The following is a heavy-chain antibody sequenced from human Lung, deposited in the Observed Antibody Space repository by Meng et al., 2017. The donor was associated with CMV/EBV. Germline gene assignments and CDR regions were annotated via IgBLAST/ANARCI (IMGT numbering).Heavy chain of an antibody. CDR1: GFTFSSYS. D-gene: IGHD2-15*01. Sequence: GEXXKISCAASGFTFSSYSVNWVRQAPGKGLEWVSSISSNSKYIFYADSVKGRFTISRDNAKNALHLQMNSLRDEDTALYYRARVYCSRGSCSFDYWGQGTXVTVSS. CDR2: ISSNSKYI. V-gene: IGHV3-21*01. CDR3: ARVYCSRGSCSFDY. J-gene: IGHJ4*02.